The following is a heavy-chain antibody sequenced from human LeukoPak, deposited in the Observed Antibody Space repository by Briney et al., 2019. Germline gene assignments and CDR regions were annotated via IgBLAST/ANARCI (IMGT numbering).Heavy chain of an antibody. CDR2: IYYSGST. Sequence: SETLSLTCAVSGCSISGGYYWGWIRQPPGKGLEWIGYIYYSGSTNYNPSLKSRVTISVDTSKNQFSLKLSSVTAADTAVYYCARDNRRLRQFDYWGQGTLVTVSS. J-gene: IGHJ4*02. CDR1: GCSISGGYY. D-gene: IGHD4-17*01. V-gene: IGHV4-61*08. CDR3: ARDNRRLRQFDY.